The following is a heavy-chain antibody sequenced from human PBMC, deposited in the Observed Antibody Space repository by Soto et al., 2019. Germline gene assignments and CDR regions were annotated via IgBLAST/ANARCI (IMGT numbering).Heavy chain of an antibody. D-gene: IGHD2-15*01. CDR3: VRDRGCSGGSCYTSGSGMDV. Sequence: GGSLRLFCAASGFTFSSYGMHWVRQAPGKGLEWVAVIWYDGSNKYYADSVKGRFTISRDNSKNTLYLQMNSLRAEDTAVYYCVRDRGCSGGSCYTSGSGMDVWGQGTTVTVS. CDR1: GFTFSSYG. CDR2: IWYDGSNK. V-gene: IGHV3-33*01. J-gene: IGHJ6*02.